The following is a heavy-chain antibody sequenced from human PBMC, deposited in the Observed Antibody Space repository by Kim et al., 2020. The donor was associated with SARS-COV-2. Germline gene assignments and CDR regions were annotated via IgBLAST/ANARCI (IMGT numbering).Heavy chain of an antibody. J-gene: IGHJ6*02. Sequence: KFSADSVKGRFTISRDNSKNTVYLQMNSLRPEDTGVYYCAKDMAGIRGMDVWGQGTTVTVSS. CDR3: AKDMAGIRGMDV. CDR2: K. V-gene: IGHV3-30*02. D-gene: IGHD1-20*01.